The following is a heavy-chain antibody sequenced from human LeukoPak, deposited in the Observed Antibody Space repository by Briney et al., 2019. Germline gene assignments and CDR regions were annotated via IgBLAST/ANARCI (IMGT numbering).Heavy chain of an antibody. V-gene: IGHV3-23*01. J-gene: IGHJ4*02. CDR1: GFTFSSYA. CDR2: ISGSGGST. Sequence: GGSLRLSCAASGFTFSSYAMSWVRQAPGKGLEWVSAISGSGGSTYYADSVKGRFTISRDNSKNTLYLQMNSLRAEDTAVCYCAKDDSGYSYGRAFDYWGQGTLVTVSS. D-gene: IGHD5-18*01. CDR3: AKDDSGYSYGRAFDY.